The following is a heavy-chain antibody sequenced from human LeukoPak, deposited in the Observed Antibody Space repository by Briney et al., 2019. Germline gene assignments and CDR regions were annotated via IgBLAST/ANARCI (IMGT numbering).Heavy chain of an antibody. V-gene: IGHV3-9*01. D-gene: IGHD3-3*01. CDR2: ISWNSGSI. J-gene: IGHJ4*02. CDR1: GFTFDDYA. CDR3: AKDKARFLEWLSN. Sequence: GRSLRLSCAASGFTFDDYAMPWVRQAPGKGLECVSGISWNSGSIGYADSVKGRFTISRDNAKNSLYLQMNSLRAEDTALYYCAKDKARFLEWLSNWGQGTLVTVSS.